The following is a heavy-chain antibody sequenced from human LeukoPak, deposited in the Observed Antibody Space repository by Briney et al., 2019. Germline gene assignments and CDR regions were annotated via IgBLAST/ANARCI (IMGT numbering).Heavy chain of an antibody. Sequence: GSLRLSCAASGFTFSSYGMHWVRQAPGKGLEWVSAISGSGGSTYYADSVKGRFTISRDNSKNTLYLQMNSLRAEDTAVYYCANLNEWEPCCWGQGTLVTVSS. J-gene: IGHJ4*02. CDR2: ISGSGGST. V-gene: IGHV3-23*01. CDR1: GFTFSSYG. D-gene: IGHD1-26*01. CDR3: ANLNEWEPCC.